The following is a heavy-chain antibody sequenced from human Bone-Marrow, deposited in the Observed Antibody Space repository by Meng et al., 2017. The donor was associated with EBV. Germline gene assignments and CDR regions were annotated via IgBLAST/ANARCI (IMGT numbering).Heavy chain of an antibody. CDR3: ATQRRDTDWFDP. J-gene: IGHJ5*02. CDR2: INHSGST. CDR1: GGSSSGYY. Sequence: QGQLQRCGAGLLKPSETRSLTCAVYGGSSSGYYWTWIRQPPGKGLEWIGEINHSGSTNYNPSLKSRVTISVDTSKNQFSLKLSSVTAADTAVYYCATQRRDTDWFDPWGQGTLVTVSS. D-gene: IGHD6-25*01. V-gene: IGHV4-34*01.